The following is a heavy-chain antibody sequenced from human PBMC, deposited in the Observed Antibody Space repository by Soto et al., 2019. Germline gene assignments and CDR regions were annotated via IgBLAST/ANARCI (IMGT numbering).Heavy chain of an antibody. J-gene: IGHJ4*02. CDR3: ARDPPRGYSYGQLRDY. CDR1: GYTFTSYY. CDR2: INPSGDST. V-gene: IGHV1-46*01. Sequence: ASVKVSCKASGYTFTSYYMHWVRQAPGQGLEWMGIINPSGDSTSYAQKFQGRVTMTRDTSTSTVYMELSSLRSEDTAVYYCARDPPRGYSYGQLRDYWGQGTLVTVSS. D-gene: IGHD5-18*01.